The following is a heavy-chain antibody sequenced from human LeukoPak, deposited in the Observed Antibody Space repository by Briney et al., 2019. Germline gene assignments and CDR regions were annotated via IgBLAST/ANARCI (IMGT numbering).Heavy chain of an antibody. CDR3: AKDPHLWGSCAFDI. CDR2: ISYNGSNK. CDR1: GFTSCSYG. Sequence: GGTPRLSCAASGFTSCSYGMHWVRHAPGKGLEWVAVISYNGSNKYYTDSVKGRFTISRDKSKNTLYLQMNSLRAEDTAVYYCAKDPHLWGSCAFDIWGQGTMVTVSS. V-gene: IGHV3-30*18. D-gene: IGHD4/OR15-4a*01. J-gene: IGHJ3*02.